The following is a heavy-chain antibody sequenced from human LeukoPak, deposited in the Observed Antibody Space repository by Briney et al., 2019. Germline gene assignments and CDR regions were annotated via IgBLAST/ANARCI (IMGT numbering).Heavy chain of an antibody. D-gene: IGHD5-18*01. Sequence: GASVNVSCKASGGTFSSYAISWVRQAPGRGLEWMGRIIPILGIANYAQKFQGRVTITADKSTSTAYMELSSLRSEDTAVYYCARDRDSHDAFDIWGQGTMVTVSS. CDR3: ARDRDSHDAFDI. V-gene: IGHV1-69*04. CDR1: GGTFSSYA. J-gene: IGHJ3*02. CDR2: IIPILGIA.